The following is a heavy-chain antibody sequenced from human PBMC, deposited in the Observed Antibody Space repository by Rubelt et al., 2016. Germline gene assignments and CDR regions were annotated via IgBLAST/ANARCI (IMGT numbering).Heavy chain of an antibody. CDR1: GFTFSSYA. V-gene: IGHV3-30*04. D-gene: IGHD6-19*01. CDR3: ARVSAVADPKGLDY. CDR2: ISYDGSNK. Sequence: VQLVESGGGLVKPGGSLRLSCAASGFTFSSYAMHWVRQAPGKGLEWVAVISYDGSNKYYADSVKGRFTISRDNSKNTLYLQMNSLRAEDTAVYYCARVSAVADPKGLDYWGQGTLVTVSS. J-gene: IGHJ4*02.